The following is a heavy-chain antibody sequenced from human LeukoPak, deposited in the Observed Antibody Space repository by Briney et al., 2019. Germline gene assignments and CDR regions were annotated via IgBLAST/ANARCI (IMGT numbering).Heavy chain of an antibody. CDR3: AYYDSSGYYYGRLRY. CDR1: GFTFNSHA. V-gene: IGHV3-23*01. J-gene: IGHJ4*02. CDR2: VTADGTNT. D-gene: IGHD3-22*01. Sequence: PGGSPRLSCAAYGFTFNSHAMSWVRQIPGKGLEWVSSVTADGTNTHFADSVKGRFTISRDNSKNTLYLHMNSLRVDDTAVYFCAYYDSSGYYYGRLRYWGQGTPVTVSS.